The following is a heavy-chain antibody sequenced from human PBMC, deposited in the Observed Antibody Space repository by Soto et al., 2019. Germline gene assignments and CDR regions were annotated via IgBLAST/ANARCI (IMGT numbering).Heavy chain of an antibody. CDR1: GFTFSSYG. D-gene: IGHD5-12*01. Sequence: GGSLRLSCAASGFTFSSYGMHWVRQAPGKGLEWVAVISYDGSNKYYADSVKGRFTISRDNSKNTLYLQMNSLRAEDTAVYYCAKDHIPRLRLRHYFDYWGQGTLVTVSS. CDR2: ISYDGSNK. J-gene: IGHJ4*02. CDR3: AKDHIPRLRLRHYFDY. V-gene: IGHV3-30*18.